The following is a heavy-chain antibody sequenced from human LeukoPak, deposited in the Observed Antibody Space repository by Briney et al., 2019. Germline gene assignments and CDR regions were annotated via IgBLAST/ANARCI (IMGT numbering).Heavy chain of an antibody. D-gene: IGHD2-15*01. CDR3: AKNSGGTCYSHLDY. V-gene: IGHV3-11*01. CDR2: ISTSSDTI. CDR1: GFTFSDYY. J-gene: IGHJ4*02. Sequence: GGSLRLSCAASGFTFSDYYMSWIRQAPGKGLQLVSYISTSSDTIFYADSVKGRFSISRDNAENSLYLQMNSLRPEDTAVYYCAKNSGGTCYSHLDYWGQGTLVTVSS.